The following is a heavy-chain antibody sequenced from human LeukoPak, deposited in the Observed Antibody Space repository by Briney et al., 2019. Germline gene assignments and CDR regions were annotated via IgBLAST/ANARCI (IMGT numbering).Heavy chain of an antibody. CDR2: INHSGST. CDR3: ARLSMWYSSSWTPDYYYMDV. J-gene: IGHJ6*03. D-gene: IGHD6-13*01. CDR1: GFTFSSYW. V-gene: IGHV4-34*01. Sequence: GSLRLSCAASGFTFSSYWMSWVRQPPGKGLEWIGEINHSGSTNYNPSLKSRVTISVDTSKNQFSLKLSSVTAADTAVYYCARLSMWYSSSWTPDYYYMDVWGKGTTVTISS.